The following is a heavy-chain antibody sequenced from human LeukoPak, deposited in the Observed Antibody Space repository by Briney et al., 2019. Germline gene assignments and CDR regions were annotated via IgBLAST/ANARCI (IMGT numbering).Heavy chain of an antibody. CDR3: ARDHSSSWSDPRFSFDY. CDR2: ISYDGSNK. CDR1: GFTFSSYA. Sequence: PGGSLRLSCAASGFTFSSYAMHWVRQAPGKGLEWVAVISYDGSNKYYADSVKGRFTISRDNSKNTLYLQMNSLRAEDTAVYYCARDHSSSWSDPRFSFDYWGQGTLVTVSS. V-gene: IGHV3-30-3*01. J-gene: IGHJ4*02. D-gene: IGHD6-13*01.